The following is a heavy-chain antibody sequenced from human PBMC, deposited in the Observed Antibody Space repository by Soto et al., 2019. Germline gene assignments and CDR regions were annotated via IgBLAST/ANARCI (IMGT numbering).Heavy chain of an antibody. Sequence: PGGSLRLSCAASGFTFSSYAMHWVRQAPGKGLEWVAVISYDGSNKYYADSVKGRFTISRDNSRNTLYLQMNSLRAEDTAVYYCAIGYKLLDYYYGMDVWGQGTTVTVSS. CDR3: AIGYKLLDYYYGMDV. V-gene: IGHV3-30-3*01. CDR1: GFTFSSYA. D-gene: IGHD5-18*01. J-gene: IGHJ6*02. CDR2: ISYDGSNK.